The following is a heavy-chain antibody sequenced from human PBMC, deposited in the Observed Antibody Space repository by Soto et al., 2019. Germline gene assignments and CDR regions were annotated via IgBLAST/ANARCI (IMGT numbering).Heavy chain of an antibody. CDR1: GDSVSSNSVA. CDR2: TNYRSKWYN. J-gene: IGHJ3*02. CDR3: ARGWLLGGLDI. Sequence: KQSQTLSLTCGISGDSVSSNSVAWNWIRQSPSRGLEWLGRTNYRSKWYNDYAVSVKSRMIITPDTSKNQVSLQLDSVTPEDTAVYFCARGWLLGGLDIWGQGTMVTVSS. D-gene: IGHD2-15*01. V-gene: IGHV6-1*01.